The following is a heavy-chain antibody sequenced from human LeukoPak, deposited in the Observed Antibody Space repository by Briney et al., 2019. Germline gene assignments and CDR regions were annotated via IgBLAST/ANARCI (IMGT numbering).Heavy chain of an antibody. V-gene: IGHV1-18*01. D-gene: IGHD3-10*01. J-gene: IGHJ6*02. Sequence: GASVKVSCKASGYTLTSYGISWVRQAPGQGLEWMGWISTHNGNTKYAQKVQGRVTMTTDTSTSTVYMELRSLRYDDTAVYYCARDGMVRGVIIGSYGMDVWGQGTTVTVSS. CDR2: ISTHNGNT. CDR3: ARDGMVRGVIIGSYGMDV. CDR1: GYTLTSYG.